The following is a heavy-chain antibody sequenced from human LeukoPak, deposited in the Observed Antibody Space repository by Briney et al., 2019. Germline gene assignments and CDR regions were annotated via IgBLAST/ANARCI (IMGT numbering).Heavy chain of an antibody. CDR1: GFTFSDYN. J-gene: IGHJ4*02. V-gene: IGHV3-74*01. CDR3: ARDGVGEDY. CDR2: IRSDGSTT. D-gene: IGHD3-10*01. Sequence: GGSLRLSCAASGFTFSDYNMHWVRRAPGKGLVWVSFIRSDGSTTYADSVKGRFTISRDNAKNTLYLQMNSLRAEDTAVYYCARDGVGEDYWGQGTLVTVSS.